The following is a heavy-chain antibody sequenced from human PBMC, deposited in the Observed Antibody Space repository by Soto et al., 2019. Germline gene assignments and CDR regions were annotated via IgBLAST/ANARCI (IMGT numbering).Heavy chain of an antibody. J-gene: IGHJ4*02. CDR3: ARKDSVRFDY. CDR1: GDSMTRSVW. V-gene: IGHV4-4*02. Sequence: PSETLSLTCAVSGDSMTRSVWWTWVRQPPGKGLEWIGEVFHTGNTNYNPSLKSRVTMSVDKSTNEFSLKVTSVTAADTAIYYCARKDSVRFDYWGQGALVTVTS. CDR2: VFHTGNT.